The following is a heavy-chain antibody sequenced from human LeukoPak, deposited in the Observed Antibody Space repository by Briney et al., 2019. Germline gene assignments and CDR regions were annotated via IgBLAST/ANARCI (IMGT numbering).Heavy chain of an antibody. J-gene: IGHJ4*02. D-gene: IGHD2-8*01. Sequence: GGSLRLPCAASGFTFSSYAMSWVRQAPGKGLEWVSAISGSGGSTYYADSVKGRFTISRDNSKNTLYLQMNSLRAEDTAVYYCAKEDGDCTNGVCYTGENFFDYWGQGTLVTVSS. V-gene: IGHV3-23*01. CDR3: AKEDGDCTNGVCYTGENFFDY. CDR1: GFTFSSYA. CDR2: ISGSGGST.